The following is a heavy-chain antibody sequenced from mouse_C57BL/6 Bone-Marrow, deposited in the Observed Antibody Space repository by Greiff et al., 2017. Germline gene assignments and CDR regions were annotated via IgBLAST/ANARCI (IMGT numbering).Heavy chain of an antibody. V-gene: IGHV7-1*02. CDR2: SSNKANEYTT. CDR1: GFTFSDFY. J-gene: IGHJ1*01. Sequence: EVKLMESGGGLVQPGGSLRLSCATSGFTFSDFYMEWVSQPPGKRLEWIAASSNKANEYTTEYNASVKGRFIVSRDTSQSILYLQMNALRAEDTAIYDWARDYYGSSYWYFDVWGAGTTVTVSS. CDR3: ARDYYGSSYWYFDV. D-gene: IGHD1-1*01.